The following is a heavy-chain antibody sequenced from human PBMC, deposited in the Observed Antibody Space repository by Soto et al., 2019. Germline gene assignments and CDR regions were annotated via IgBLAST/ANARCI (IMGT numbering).Heavy chain of an antibody. CDR2: IIPIFGTA. D-gene: IGHD2-21*02. V-gene: IGHV1-69*01. CDR1: GGTFSSYA. CDR3: ASCGGDCYSVHAFLIGYYYGMDV. J-gene: IGHJ6*02. Sequence: QVQLVQSGAEVKKPGSSVKVSCKASGGTFSSYAISWVRQAPGQGLEWMGGIIPIFGTANYAQKFQGRVTITADESTSTAYMELSSLRSEDTAVYYCASCGGDCYSVHAFLIGYYYGMDVWGQGTTVTVSS.